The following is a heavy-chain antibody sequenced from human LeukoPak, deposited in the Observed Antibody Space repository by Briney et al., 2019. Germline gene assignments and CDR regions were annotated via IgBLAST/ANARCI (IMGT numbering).Heavy chain of an antibody. CDR1: GSTFSSYA. CDR3: ARGVQSEP. J-gene: IGHJ5*02. V-gene: IGHV3-53*04. Sequence: GGSLRLSCAASGSTFSSYAMNWVRQAPGKGLEWVSVIYSGGSTYYADSVKGRFTISRHNSKNMLYLQMNSLRAEDTAVYYCARGVQSEPWGQGTLVTVSS. CDR2: IYSGGST.